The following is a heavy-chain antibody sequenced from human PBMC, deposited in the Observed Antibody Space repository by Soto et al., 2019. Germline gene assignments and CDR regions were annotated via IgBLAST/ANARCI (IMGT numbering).Heavy chain of an antibody. J-gene: IGHJ4*02. CDR1: GFTFSSYA. CDR2: ISGSGGST. CDR3: AKHPLTYEPMVISGGGYFDY. D-gene: IGHD2-21*01. V-gene: IGHV3-23*01. Sequence: GGSLRLSCAASGFTFSSYAMSWVRQAPGKGLEWVSAISGSGGSTYYADSVKGRFTISRDNSKNTLYLQMNSLRAEDTAVYYCAKHPLTYEPMVISGGGYFDYWGQGTLVTVSS.